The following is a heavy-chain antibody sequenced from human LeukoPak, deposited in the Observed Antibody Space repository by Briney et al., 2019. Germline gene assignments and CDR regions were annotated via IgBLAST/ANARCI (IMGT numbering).Heavy chain of an antibody. J-gene: IGHJ4*02. D-gene: IGHD5-18*01. V-gene: IGHV4-38-2*02. CDR1: GYSISSGYY. CDR3: ARGRYSYGGAVGDYFDY. Sequence: PSETLSLTCTVSGYSISSGYYWGWIRQPPGKGLEWIGSIYHSGSTNYNPSLKSRVTISVDTSKNQFSLKLSSVTAADTAVYYCARGRYSYGGAVGDYFDYWGQGTLVTVSS. CDR2: IYHSGST.